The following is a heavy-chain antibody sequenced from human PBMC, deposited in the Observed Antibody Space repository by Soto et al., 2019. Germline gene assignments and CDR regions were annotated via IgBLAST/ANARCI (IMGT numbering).Heavy chain of an antibody. Sequence: SETLSLTCTVSGGSISSYYWSWIRQPPGKGLEWIGYIYYSGSTNYNPSLKSRVTISVDTSKNQFSLKLSSVTAADTAVYYCARGRIAVAGPDWFDPWGQGTLVTVSS. CDR1: GGSISSYY. J-gene: IGHJ5*02. CDR2: IYYSGST. CDR3: ARGRIAVAGPDWFDP. D-gene: IGHD6-19*01. V-gene: IGHV4-59*01.